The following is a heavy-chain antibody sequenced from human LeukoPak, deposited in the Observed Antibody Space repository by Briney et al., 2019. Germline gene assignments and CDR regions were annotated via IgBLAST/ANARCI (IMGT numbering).Heavy chain of an antibody. D-gene: IGHD3-10*01. CDR2: IYHSGST. CDR1: GYSISSGYY. J-gene: IGHJ4*02. CDR3: ASYYYGSGSYNDY. Sequence: SETLSLTCAVSGYSISSGYYWGWIRQPPGKGLEWIGSIYHSGSTYYNPSLKSRVTISVDTSKSQFSLKLSSVTAADTAVYYCASYYYGSGSYNDYWGQGTLVTVSS. V-gene: IGHV4-38-2*01.